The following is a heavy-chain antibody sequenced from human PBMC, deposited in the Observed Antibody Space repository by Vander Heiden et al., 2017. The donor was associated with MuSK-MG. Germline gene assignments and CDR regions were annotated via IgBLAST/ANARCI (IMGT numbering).Heavy chain of an antibody. D-gene: IGHD5-18*01. CDR1: GGSIGTYY. V-gene: IGHV4-59*01. Sequence: QVQLQESGPGLVTPSETLSLTCTVSGGSIGTYYWSWIRQPPGEGLGWIGYIFYNGRANYNPSLKSRVTMSVDTAKNQFSLKLSSVTAADTAVYYCARDKGGYTYGYVLFDHWGQGALVTVSS. CDR2: IFYNGRA. J-gene: IGHJ4*02. CDR3: ARDKGGYTYGYVLFDH.